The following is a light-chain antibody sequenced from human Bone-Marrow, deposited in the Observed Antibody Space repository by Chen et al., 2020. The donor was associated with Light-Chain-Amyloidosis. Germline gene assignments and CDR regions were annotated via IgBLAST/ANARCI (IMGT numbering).Light chain of an antibody. Sequence: SYVLTQPSSVSVAPGQTATIACGGNNIGSTSVHWYQQTPGQAPLLVVYDDSERPSGNPERLSGSNSGNTDTLTISRVEAGDEADYYCQVWDRSSDRPVFGGGTKLTVL. J-gene: IGLJ3*02. CDR3: QVWDRSSDRPV. CDR1: NIGSTS. CDR2: DDS. V-gene: IGLV3-21*02.